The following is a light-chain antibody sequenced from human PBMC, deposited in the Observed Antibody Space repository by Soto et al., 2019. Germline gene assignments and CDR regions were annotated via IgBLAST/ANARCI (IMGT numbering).Light chain of an antibody. CDR1: QGIGVY. CDR2: AAS. J-gene: IGKJ4*01. CDR3: QKYNSAPLT. Sequence: DNPMTQSPSSLSASFGDRVTLTCRASQGIGVYLAWFQQKPGNAPKLLIYAASTLQSGVPSRFSGSGSGTDFTLTISSLQPEDVATYYCQKYNSAPLTFGGGTKVDIK. V-gene: IGKV1-27*01.